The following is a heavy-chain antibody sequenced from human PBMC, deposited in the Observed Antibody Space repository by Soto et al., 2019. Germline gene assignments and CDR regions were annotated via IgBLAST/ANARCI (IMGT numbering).Heavy chain of an antibody. V-gene: IGHV1-18*04. CDR1: GFTFSDYG. J-gene: IGHJ6*02. Sequence: ASVKVSCKASGFTFSDYGLSWVRQGPGQPLEWMGGISGDNINSKYAQKFQGRLTMTTDTSTATASMELRSLTSDDTAVYYCGREGQQLAQEKYYQFNGMDVWGQGTTVTVSS. CDR2: ISGDNINS. CDR3: GREGQQLAQEKYYQFNGMDV. D-gene: IGHD6-13*01.